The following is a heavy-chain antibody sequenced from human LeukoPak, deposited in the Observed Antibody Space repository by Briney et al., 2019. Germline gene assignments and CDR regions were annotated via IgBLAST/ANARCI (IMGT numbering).Heavy chain of an antibody. CDR2: ISSSSSYI. J-gene: IGHJ4*02. D-gene: IGHD2-21*02. Sequence: GGSLRLSCAASGFTFSGYSMNWVRQAPGKGLEWVSSISSSSSYIYYADSVKGRFTISRDNAKNSLYLQMNSLRAEDTAVYYCATDIEYCSNFDYWGQGTLVTVSS. CDR1: GFTFSGYS. V-gene: IGHV3-21*01. CDR3: ATDIEYCSNFDY.